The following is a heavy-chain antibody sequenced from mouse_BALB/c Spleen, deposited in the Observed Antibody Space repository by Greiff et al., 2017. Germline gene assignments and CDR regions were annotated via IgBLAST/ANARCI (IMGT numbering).Heavy chain of an antibody. Sequence: EVQLQQSGPSLVKPSQTLSLTCSVTGDSITSGYWNWIRKFPGNKLEYMGYISYSGSTYYNPSLKSRISITRDTSKNQYYLQLNSVTTEDTATYYCARWRITTTGYYYAMDYWGQGTSVTVSS. V-gene: IGHV3-8*02. J-gene: IGHJ4*01. CDR2: ISYSGST. D-gene: IGHD2-4*01. CDR3: ARWRITTTGYYYAMDY. CDR1: GDSITSGY.